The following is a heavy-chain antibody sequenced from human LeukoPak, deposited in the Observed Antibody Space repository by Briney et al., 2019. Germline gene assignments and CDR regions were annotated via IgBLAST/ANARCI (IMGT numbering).Heavy chain of an antibody. V-gene: IGHV3-9*01. CDR1: GFSFDDYA. Sequence: PGRSLRLSCAASGFSFDDYAMHWVRQSPRKGLEWVAGITWNSDFTALADSVKGRFSISRDNANNSVFLHMNSLTADDTAVYYCTKDVADYVWGDYRHFDIWGQGTLVTVS. CDR3: TKDVADYVWGDYRHFDI. CDR2: ITWNSDFT. D-gene: IGHD3-16*02. J-gene: IGHJ5*02.